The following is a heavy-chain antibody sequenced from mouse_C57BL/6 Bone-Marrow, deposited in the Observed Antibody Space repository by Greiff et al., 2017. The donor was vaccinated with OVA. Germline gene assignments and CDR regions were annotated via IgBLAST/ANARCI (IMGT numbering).Heavy chain of an antibody. D-gene: IGHD2-5*01. CDR1: GYTFTRYW. Sequence: VKLMESGAELVKPGASVKMSCKASGYTFTRYWITWVKQRPGQGLEWIGYISPGSGSTNYNEKFKSKATLTVDPSSSTAYMQLSSLTSEDSAVYDCARGGNYYSNYGYFDVWGTGTTVTVSS. J-gene: IGHJ1*03. V-gene: IGHV1-55*01. CDR2: ISPGSGST. CDR3: ARGGNYYSNYGYFDV.